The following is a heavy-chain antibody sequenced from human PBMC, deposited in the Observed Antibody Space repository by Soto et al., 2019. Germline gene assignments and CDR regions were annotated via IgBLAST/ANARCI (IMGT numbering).Heavy chain of an antibody. V-gene: IGHV3-74*01. CDR2: ISPDGSST. CDR1: GFTLSGYW. CDR3: VRPRYDGSGTPFDY. J-gene: IGHJ4*02. Sequence: EVQLVESGGGLVQPGGSLRLSCEASGFTLSGYWMHWVRQVPGKGLVWVSRISPDGSSTTHADSVKGRFTISRDNAKNTLYLQMNSLRPEDTAVYSCVRPRYDGSGTPFDYWGQGTPVTVSS. D-gene: IGHD3-22*01.